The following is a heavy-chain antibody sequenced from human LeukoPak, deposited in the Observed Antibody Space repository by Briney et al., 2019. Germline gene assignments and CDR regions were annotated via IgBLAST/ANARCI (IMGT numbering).Heavy chain of an antibody. CDR3: AKDRLGAMLYFDC. J-gene: IGHJ4*02. D-gene: IGHD1-26*01. CDR1: GFTVSSNS. Sequence: GGSLRLSCTVSGFTVSSNSWSWVRQAPGKGLEWVSFIYSGGNTHYSESVKGRFTISRDNSKNARYLQINSLGAEDTAVYYCAKDRLGAMLYFDCWGQGALVTVSS. CDR2: IYSGGNT. V-gene: IGHV3-53*01.